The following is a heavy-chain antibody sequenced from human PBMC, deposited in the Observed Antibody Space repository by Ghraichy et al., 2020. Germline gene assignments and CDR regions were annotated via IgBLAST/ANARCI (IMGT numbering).Heavy chain of an antibody. D-gene: IGHD6-6*01. CDR2: INHSGST. CDR1: GGSFSGYY. Sequence: SETLSLTCAVYGGSFSGYYWSWIRQPPGKGLEWIGEINHSGSTNYNPSLKSRVTISVDTSKNQFSLKLSSVTAADTAVYYCARSPQGPYKVAARYFDYWGQGTLVTVSS. V-gene: IGHV4-34*01. CDR3: ARSPQGPYKVAARYFDY. J-gene: IGHJ4*02.